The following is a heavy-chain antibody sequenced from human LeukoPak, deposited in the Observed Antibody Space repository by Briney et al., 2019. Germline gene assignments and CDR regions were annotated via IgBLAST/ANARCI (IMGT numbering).Heavy chain of an antibody. V-gene: IGHV4-34*01. Sequence: SETLSLACAVYGGSFSGYYWSWIRQPPGKGLEWIGEINHSGSTNYNPSLRSRVTVSVDTSKNQFSLKLSSVTAADTAVYYCATRPITMVRGVIITPFDYWGQGTLVTVSS. CDR1: GGSFSGYY. CDR3: ATRPITMVRGVIITPFDY. J-gene: IGHJ4*02. CDR2: INHSGST. D-gene: IGHD3-10*01.